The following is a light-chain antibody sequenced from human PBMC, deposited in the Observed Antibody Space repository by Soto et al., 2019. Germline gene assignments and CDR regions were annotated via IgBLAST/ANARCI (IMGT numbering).Light chain of an antibody. V-gene: IGKV1-5*01. J-gene: IGKJ1*01. CDR2: DAS. CDR3: QQYNSYSPRT. Sequence: DIQITQWPSALSASVGDRVTFTCRATQSVGSWLAWYQQKPGKAPKLLIYDASSLQRGVPSRFSGSGSGTDFTLTISSLQPYDFATYYCQQYNSYSPRTFGQGTKVDIK. CDR1: QSVGSW.